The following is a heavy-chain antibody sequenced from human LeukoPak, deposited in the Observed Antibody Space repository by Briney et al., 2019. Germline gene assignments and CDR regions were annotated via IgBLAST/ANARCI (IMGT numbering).Heavy chain of an antibody. V-gene: IGHV5-51*01. Sequence: GQSLKISCKGSAYSFTSYWIGWVRQMPGKGLEGMGIIYPGDSDTRYSPSFRGQVTISADKSISTAYLQWSSLKASDTAMSYCARQYDSSGYYADYWGQGTLVTVSS. D-gene: IGHD3-22*01. J-gene: IGHJ4*02. CDR1: AYSFTSYW. CDR2: IYPGDSDT. CDR3: ARQYDSSGYYADY.